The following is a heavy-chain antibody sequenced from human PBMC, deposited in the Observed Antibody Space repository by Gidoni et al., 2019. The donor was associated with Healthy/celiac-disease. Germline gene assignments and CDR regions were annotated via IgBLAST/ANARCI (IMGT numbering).Heavy chain of an antibody. D-gene: IGHD6-19*01. Sequence: QVQLVQSGAEVKKPGASVKVSCKDSGYTFTSYDINWVRQATGKGLEWMGLMNPNSCNTGYAQKFQGRVTMTRNTSISTAYMELSSLRSEDTAVYYCARGLEVAGARGYWGQGTLVTVSS. CDR3: ARGLEVAGARGY. CDR1: GYTFTSYD. J-gene: IGHJ4*02. V-gene: IGHV1-8*01. CDR2: MNPNSCNT.